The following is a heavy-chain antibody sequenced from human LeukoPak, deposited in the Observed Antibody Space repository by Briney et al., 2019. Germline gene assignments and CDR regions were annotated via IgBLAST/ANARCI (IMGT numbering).Heavy chain of an antibody. CDR2: IKSDGSST. D-gene: IGHD6-19*01. CDR1: GFTFSTYW. V-gene: IGHV3-74*01. J-gene: IGHJ5*01. Sequence: SGGSLRLSCAASGFTFSTYWMHWVRQAPGKGLVWVSRIKSDGSSTSYADSVKGRFTISRDNAKNTLYLQMNSLRADDTAVYYCAKPISGGLAVTADWFDPWGQGTLVVVSS. CDR3: AKPISGGLAVTADWFDP.